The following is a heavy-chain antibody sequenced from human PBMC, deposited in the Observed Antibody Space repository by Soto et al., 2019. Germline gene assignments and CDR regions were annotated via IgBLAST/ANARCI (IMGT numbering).Heavy chain of an antibody. CDR3: ANTMVRGLIIPEHWFDP. V-gene: IGHV1-18*01. CDR1: GYTFTSYG. D-gene: IGHD3-10*01. Sequence: QVQLVQSGAEVKKPGASVKVSCKVSGYTFTSYGVSWVRQAPGQGLEWMGWISAHNGDTKYAQKFQGRGTMTIDTSTSTAYMELRSLRSDDTAVYFCANTMVRGLIIPEHWFDPWGQGTLVTVSS. J-gene: IGHJ5*02. CDR2: ISAHNGDT.